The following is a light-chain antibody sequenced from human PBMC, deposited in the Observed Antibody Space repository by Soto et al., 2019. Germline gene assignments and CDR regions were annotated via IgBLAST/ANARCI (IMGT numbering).Light chain of an antibody. V-gene: IGKV3-11*01. CDR2: DAS. Sequence: EIVLTQSPATLSLSAGYRSTLSCRASQIVRTYLSWYQQKPFKAPRLLIYDASNRATGIPASFSGSGAGTALTLTISSLEPEDFAVYYCQQRHTFGPGTKVDIK. CDR1: QIVRTY. J-gene: IGKJ3*01. CDR3: QQRHT.